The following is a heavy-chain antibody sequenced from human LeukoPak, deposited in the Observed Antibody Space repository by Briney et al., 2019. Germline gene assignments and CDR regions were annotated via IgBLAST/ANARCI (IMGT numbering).Heavy chain of an antibody. CDR2: IIPIFGTA. V-gene: IGHV1-69*01. Sequence: ASVKVSCKTSGGTFSTYAIDWVRQAPGQGLERMGGIIPIFGTANYAQKFQGRVTITADESTSIAYMELSSLRSEDTAVYHCARAGYSYGDAFDYWGQGTLVTVSS. CDR1: GGTFSTYA. CDR3: ARAGYSYGDAFDY. J-gene: IGHJ4*02. D-gene: IGHD5-18*01.